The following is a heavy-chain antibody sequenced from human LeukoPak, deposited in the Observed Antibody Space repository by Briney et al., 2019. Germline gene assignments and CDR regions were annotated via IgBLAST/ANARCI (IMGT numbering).Heavy chain of an antibody. V-gene: IGHV6-1*01. CDR3: ARDWYSSGWYRFDY. D-gene: IGHD6-19*01. CDR2: TYYRSKWSN. J-gene: IGHJ4*02. Sequence: SQTLPLTCAISGDSVSSNSATWNWIRQSPSRGLEWLGRTYYRSKWSNDYAVSVKSRIAINPGTSKNQISLQLNSVTPEDTAVYCCARDWYSSGWYRFDYWGQGTLVTVSS. CDR1: GDSVSSNSAT.